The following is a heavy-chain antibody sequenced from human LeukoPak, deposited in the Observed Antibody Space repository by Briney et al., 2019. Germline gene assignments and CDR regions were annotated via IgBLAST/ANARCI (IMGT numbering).Heavy chain of an antibody. CDR1: GYTFTSYY. V-gene: IGHV1-46*01. D-gene: IGHD7-27*01. J-gene: IGHJ4*02. Sequence: ASVKVSCKTSGYTFTSYYMHWVRQAPGQGLEWMGIINPSVGITRYAQKFQGRVTMTRDTSTSTVYMELSSLRSEDTAVYYCARDLNWEFDYWGQGTLVTVSS. CDR2: INPSVGIT. CDR3: ARDLNWEFDY.